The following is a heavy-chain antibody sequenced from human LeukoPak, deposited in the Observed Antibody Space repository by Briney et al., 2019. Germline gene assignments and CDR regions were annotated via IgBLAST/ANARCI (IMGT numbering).Heavy chain of an antibody. CDR2: IYYSGST. Sequence: SETLSLTCTVSGGSISSYYWSWIRQPPGKGLEWIGYIYYSGSTNYNPSLKSRVTISVDTSKNQFSLKLSFVTAADTAVYYCARDRGVAFDIWGQGTMVTVSS. V-gene: IGHV4-59*12. D-gene: IGHD3-10*01. CDR3: ARDRGVAFDI. CDR1: GGSISSYY. J-gene: IGHJ3*02.